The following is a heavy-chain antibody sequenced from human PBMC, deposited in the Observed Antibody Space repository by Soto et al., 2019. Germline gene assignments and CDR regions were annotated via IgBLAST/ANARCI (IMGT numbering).Heavy chain of an antibody. D-gene: IGHD2-15*01. V-gene: IGHV3-74*01. CDR3: ARTSLVVPAATREDY. CDR1: GFTFSSYW. Sequence: EVQLVESGGGLVQPGGSLRLSCAASGFTFSSYWMHWVRQAPGKGLVWVSRINSDGSSTSYADSVKGRFTISRDNAKNTVYLQMISLGAEDTAVYYCARTSLVVPAATREDYWGQGTLVTVSS. J-gene: IGHJ4*02. CDR2: INSDGSST.